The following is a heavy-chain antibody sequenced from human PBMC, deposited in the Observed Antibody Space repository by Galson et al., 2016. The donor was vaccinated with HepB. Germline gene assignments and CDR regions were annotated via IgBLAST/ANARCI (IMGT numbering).Heavy chain of an antibody. Sequence: SLRLSCAASGFTFGSYGMHWVRQAPGKGLEWVAVTAYDGSNKYYADSVKGRFTISRDNSKNTLYLQMNSLRPEDTAVYFCAKAGYHGADAYYYYFDYWGQGTLVTVSS. J-gene: IGHJ4*02. V-gene: IGHV3-30*18. CDR1: GFTFGSYG. CDR3: AKAGYHGADAYYYYFDY. CDR2: TAYDGSNK. D-gene: IGHD3-16*01.